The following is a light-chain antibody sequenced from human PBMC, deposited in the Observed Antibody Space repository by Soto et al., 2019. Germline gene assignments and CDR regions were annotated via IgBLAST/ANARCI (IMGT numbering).Light chain of an antibody. CDR2: WAS. Sequence: DIVMTQSPDSLAVSLGERATINCKSSQSVLYSSNNKNYLAWYLQKPGQPPKLLIYWASTRESGVPDRFSGSGSGTDFTLTISSLQAEDVAVYYCQQYYSIPYTFGQGTKLEI. CDR3: QQYYSIPYT. V-gene: IGKV4-1*01. J-gene: IGKJ2*01. CDR1: QSVLYSSNNKNY.